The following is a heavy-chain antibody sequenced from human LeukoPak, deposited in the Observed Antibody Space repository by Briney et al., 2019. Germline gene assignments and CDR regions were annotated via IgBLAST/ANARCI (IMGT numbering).Heavy chain of an antibody. CDR2: IYYSGTA. V-gene: IGHV4-39*01. CDR1: GGSVSGSTYY. J-gene: IGHJ4*02. D-gene: IGHD3-10*01. CDR3: ARHGWGFGELSNSY. Sequence: SETLSLTCTVSGGSVSGSTYYWGWIRQPPGKGMEWIGSIYYSGTAYYNSSLNSRVTISVDTSKNHFSLRLTSLTAADTAVYFCARHGWGFGELSNSYWGQGILVSVSS.